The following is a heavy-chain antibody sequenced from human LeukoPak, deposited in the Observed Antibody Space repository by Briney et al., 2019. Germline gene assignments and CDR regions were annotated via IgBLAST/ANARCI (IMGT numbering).Heavy chain of an antibody. CDR3: AKDRGPMDV. CDR1: GFTFSTYA. CDR2: VRYDGSDK. Sequence: GGPLRLSCAASGFTFSTYAMHWVRQAPGKGLEWVAFVRYDGSDKYYADTVKGRFTISRDNSKNTVYLQMNSLRVEDTALYYCAKDRGPMDVWGQGTTVTVSS. V-gene: IGHV3-30*02. J-gene: IGHJ6*02.